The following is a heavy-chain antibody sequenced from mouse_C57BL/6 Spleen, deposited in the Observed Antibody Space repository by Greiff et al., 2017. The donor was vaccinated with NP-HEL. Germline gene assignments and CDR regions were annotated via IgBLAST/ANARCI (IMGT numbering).Heavy chain of an antibody. CDR1: GFSLTSYG. CDR2: IWRGGST. D-gene: IGHD1-1*01. Sequence: VQLQQSGPGLVQPSQSLSITCTVSGFSLTSYGVHWVRQSPGKGLEWLGVIWRGGSTDYNAAFISRLGISMDNAKSQVFSKMNSLQADDTAIYYYAREEDYARENAMDYWGQGTSVTVSS. CDR3: AREEDYARENAMDY. J-gene: IGHJ4*01. V-gene: IGHV2-2*01.